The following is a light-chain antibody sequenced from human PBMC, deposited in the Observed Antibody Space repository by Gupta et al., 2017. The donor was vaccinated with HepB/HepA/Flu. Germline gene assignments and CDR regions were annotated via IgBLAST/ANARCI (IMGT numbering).Light chain of an antibody. V-gene: IGLV1-40*01. CDR2: GNS. Sequence: QCVLTQPPSVSGAPGQRVNISCTGSSYNIGAGCDVHWYQQLPGTAPKHLIYGNSNRPSGVPDRFSGSNSGTSASLAITGLQAEDEADYYCQSYDSSLSGWVFGGGTKLTVL. J-gene: IGLJ3*02. CDR3: QSYDSSLSGWV. CDR1: SYNIGAGCD.